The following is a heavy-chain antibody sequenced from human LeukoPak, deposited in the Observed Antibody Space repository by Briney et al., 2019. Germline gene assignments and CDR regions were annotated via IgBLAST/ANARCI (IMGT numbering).Heavy chain of an antibody. Sequence: SETLSLTCTVSGGSISSYYWSWIRQPPGKGLEWIGYIYYSGSTNYNPSLKSRVTISVDTSKNQFSLKLSSVTAADTAVYYCGRQSDYGSGSYSYWGQGTLVTVSS. V-gene: IGHV4-59*08. J-gene: IGHJ4*02. CDR1: GGSISSYY. CDR2: IYYSGST. D-gene: IGHD3-10*01. CDR3: GRQSDYGSGSYSY.